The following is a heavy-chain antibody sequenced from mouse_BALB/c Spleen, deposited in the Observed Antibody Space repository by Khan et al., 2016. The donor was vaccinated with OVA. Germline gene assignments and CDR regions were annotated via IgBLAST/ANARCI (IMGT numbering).Heavy chain of an antibody. J-gene: IGHJ3*01. CDR2: ISSGDST. CDR1: GFTFSNYA. Sequence: EVQLQESGGGLVKPGGSLKLSCAASGFTFSNYAMSWVRQSPEKRLEWVASISSGDSTYYPDSVKGRFTISRDNARNILYLQMSSLRSEDTAMYYCARDYWFAYWGQGTLGTVSA. CDR3: ARDYWFAY. V-gene: IGHV5-6-5*01.